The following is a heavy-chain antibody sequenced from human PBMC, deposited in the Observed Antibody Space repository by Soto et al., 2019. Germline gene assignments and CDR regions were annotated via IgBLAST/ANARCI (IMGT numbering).Heavy chain of an antibody. D-gene: IGHD5-12*01. J-gene: IGHJ4*02. V-gene: IGHV4-59*01. CDR1: GGSISSYY. CDR3: ARGRWLQLIYFDY. CDR2: IYYSGST. Sequence: SETPSLTCTVSGGSISSYYWSWIRQPPGKGLEWIGCIYYSGSTNYNPSLKSRVTISVDTSKNQFSLNLRSVTAADTAVYYCARGRWLQLIYFDYWGQGTLVTVSS.